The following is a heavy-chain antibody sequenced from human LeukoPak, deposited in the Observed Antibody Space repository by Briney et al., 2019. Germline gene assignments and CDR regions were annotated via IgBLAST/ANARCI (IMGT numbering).Heavy chain of an antibody. CDR1: GFTFSSYW. D-gene: IGHD4-11*01. CDR3: ARDGGTVTGGVYYYYMDV. Sequence: GGSLRLSCAASGFTFSSYWMSWVRQAPGKGLEWVANIKQDGSEKYYVDSVKGRFTISRDNAKNSLYLQMNSLRAEDTAVYYCARDGGTVTGGVYYYYMDVWGKGTTVTVSS. CDR2: IKQDGSEK. V-gene: IGHV3-7*01. J-gene: IGHJ6*03.